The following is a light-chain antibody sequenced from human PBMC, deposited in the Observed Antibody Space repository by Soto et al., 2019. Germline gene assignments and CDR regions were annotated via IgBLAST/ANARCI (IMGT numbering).Light chain of an antibody. CDR1: QSVSSSY. J-gene: IGKJ5*01. CDR2: GAS. Sequence: EIVLTQSPGTLSLSPGERATLSCRASQSVSSSYLAWYQQKPGQAPRLLIYGASSRATGIPDRXXXXXSGXXXXXXXXXXXPEDFAVYYCQQYGSSPSITFGQGTRLEXX. V-gene: IGKV3-20*01. CDR3: QQYGSSPSIT.